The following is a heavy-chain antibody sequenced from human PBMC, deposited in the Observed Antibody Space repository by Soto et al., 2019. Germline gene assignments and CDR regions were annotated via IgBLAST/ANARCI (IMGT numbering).Heavy chain of an antibody. CDR1: GFTFSYFW. Sequence: EEQLVESGGALVQPGGSLRLSCAASGFTFSYFWIYWVRQAPGKGLAWVSHINSDGSSGTYADSVKGRFTISRDNAKNTLDLQMNNLRAEVTAVYFCARDSGSYFSLDHWGDGTLVTVSS. CDR2: INSDGSSG. V-gene: IGHV3-74*03. CDR3: ARDSGSYFSLDH. D-gene: IGHD1-26*01. J-gene: IGHJ4*01.